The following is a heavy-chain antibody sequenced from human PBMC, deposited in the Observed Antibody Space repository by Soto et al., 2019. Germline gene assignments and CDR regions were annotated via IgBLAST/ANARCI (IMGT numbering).Heavy chain of an antibody. Sequence: QVQLVESGGGVVQPGRSLRLSCAASGFTFSSYGIHWVRQAPGKGLEWVAVISYDGSNKYFADSVKGRFTISRDNSQNTLYLQMNSLRAEDTAVYHCAKQVVTHTTGLDSWGQGTMVTVSS. CDR3: AKQVVTHTTGLDS. J-gene: IGHJ3*02. CDR1: GFTFSSYG. CDR2: ISYDGSNK. V-gene: IGHV3-30*18. D-gene: IGHD2-8*02.